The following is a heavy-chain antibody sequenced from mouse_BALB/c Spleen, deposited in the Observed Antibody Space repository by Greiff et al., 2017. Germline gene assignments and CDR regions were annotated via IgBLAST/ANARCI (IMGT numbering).Heavy chain of an antibody. J-gene: IGHJ3*01. Sequence: EVHLVESGGDLVKPGGSLKLSCAASGFTFSSYGMSWVRQTPDKRLEWVATISSGGSYTYYPDSVKGRFTISRDNAKNTLYLQMSSLKSEDTAMYYCARHSDAGFAYWGQGTLVTVSA. V-gene: IGHV5-6*01. CDR1: GFTFSSYG. CDR2: ISSGGSYT. CDR3: ARHSDAGFAY.